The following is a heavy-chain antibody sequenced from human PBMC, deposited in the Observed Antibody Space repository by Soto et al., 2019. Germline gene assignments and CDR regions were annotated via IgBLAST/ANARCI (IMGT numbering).Heavy chain of an antibody. D-gene: IGHD2-21*01. Sequence: LRLSCAASGFTFSDYYMNWVRQAPGKGLEWVSSISSSSTIYYSDSVKGRFTISRDNAKNSLYLQMNSLRAEDTAVYYCARQIIPFHYAMDIWGHGTTVTVSS. CDR2: ISSSSTI. V-gene: IGHV3-11*01. J-gene: IGHJ6*02. CDR1: GFTFSDYY. CDR3: ARQIIPFHYAMDI.